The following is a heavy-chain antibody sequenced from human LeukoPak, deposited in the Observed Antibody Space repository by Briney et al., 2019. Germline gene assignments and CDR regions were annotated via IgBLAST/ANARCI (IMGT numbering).Heavy chain of an antibody. CDR3: ARGGGLDV. CDR1: GFTFSSCN. Sequence: GGSLRLSCAASGFTFSSCNMNWVRQAPGKGLEWVSYISSSSSIIYYADSVKGRFTISRDNAKNSLYLQMSNLRAEGTAVYFCARGGGLDVWGQGATVTVSS. V-gene: IGHV3-48*04. D-gene: IGHD3-16*01. CDR2: ISSSSSII. J-gene: IGHJ6*02.